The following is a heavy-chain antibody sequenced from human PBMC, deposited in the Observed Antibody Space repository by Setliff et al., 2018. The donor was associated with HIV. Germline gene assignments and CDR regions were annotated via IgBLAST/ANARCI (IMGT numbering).Heavy chain of an antibody. CDR2: IWYDGSNK. J-gene: IGHJ4*02. D-gene: IGHD3-3*01. Sequence: GGSLRLSCAASGFTFSSYGMHWVRQAPGKGLEWVAVIWYDGSNKYYADSVKGRFTISRDNSKNTLYLQMNSLRAEDTAVYYCAKDFWSGYQYYFDYWGQGTLVTVSS. CDR3: AKDFWSGYQYYFDY. CDR1: GFTFSSYG. V-gene: IGHV3-33*06.